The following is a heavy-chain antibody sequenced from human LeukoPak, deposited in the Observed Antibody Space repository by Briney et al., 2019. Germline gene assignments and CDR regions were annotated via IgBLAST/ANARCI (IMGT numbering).Heavy chain of an antibody. CDR3: ARASVIFLWVEP. V-gene: IGHV1-2*02. D-gene: IGHD3/OR15-3a*01. Sequence: ASVKVSCKASGYTFTGYYLHWVRQAPGQGLEWMGCVNPNSGDTNYAQKFQGSVTMTRDTSISTVYMELSRLRSDDTAVYYCARASVIFLWVEPWGQGTLVTVSS. CDR1: GYTFTGYY. CDR2: VNPNSGDT. J-gene: IGHJ5*02.